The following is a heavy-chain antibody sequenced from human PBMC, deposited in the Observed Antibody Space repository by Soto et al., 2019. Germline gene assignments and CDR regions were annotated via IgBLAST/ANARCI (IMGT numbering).Heavy chain of an antibody. D-gene: IGHD6-19*01. CDR3: AKEGIAVAGTGSEFDY. V-gene: IGHV3-53*01. CDR2: IYSGGST. CDR1: GFTVSSNY. Sequence: GGSLRLSCAASGFTVSSNYMSWVRQAPGKGLEWVSVIYSGGSTYYADSVKGRFTISRDNSKNTLYLQMNSLRAEDTAVYYCAKEGIAVAGTGSEFDYWGQGTLVTVSS. J-gene: IGHJ4*02.